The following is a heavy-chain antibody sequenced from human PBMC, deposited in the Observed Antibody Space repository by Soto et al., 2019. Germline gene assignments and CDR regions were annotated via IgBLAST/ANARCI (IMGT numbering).Heavy chain of an antibody. Sequence: PSETLSLTCTVSGGSVNSHNNYWSWIRQPPGKELESIGYVHNSGSTNYNPSLESRVTISMDTSKNQFSLKLTSVTAADTAVYYGARAPLGTRGNRLDPSGQGTLVTVAS. CDR2: VHNSGST. CDR3: ARAPLGTRGNRLDP. V-gene: IGHV4-61*01. CDR1: GGSVNSHNNY. J-gene: IGHJ5*02. D-gene: IGHD1-1*01.